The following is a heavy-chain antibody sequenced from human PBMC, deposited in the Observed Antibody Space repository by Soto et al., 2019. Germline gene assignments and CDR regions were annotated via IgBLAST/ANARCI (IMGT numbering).Heavy chain of an antibody. V-gene: IGHV3-33*01. CDR2: IWYDGTKK. D-gene: IGHD1-26*01. J-gene: IGHJ6*02. Sequence: PGGSLRLSCVASGFTFNYYGIHWVRQAPGKGLEWVAVIWYDGTKKDYVDSVQGRFTVSRDNSRNTVHLQMNSLRADDMAIYYCARDGSSTHLYYGLDVWGQGTLVTVSS. CDR3: ARDGSSTHLYYGLDV. CDR1: GFTFNYYG.